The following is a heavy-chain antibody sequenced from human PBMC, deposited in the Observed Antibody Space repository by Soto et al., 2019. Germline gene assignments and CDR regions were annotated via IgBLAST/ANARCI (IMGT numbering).Heavy chain of an antibody. Sequence: QVQLQQWGAGLLKPSETLSLTCAVYGGSFSGYYWSWIHQPPGKGLEWIGEINHSGSTNYNPSLKSRVTISVDTSKNQFSLKLSSVTAADTAVYYCARGGPSGSYGHRVMTTTIDYWGQGTLVTVSS. J-gene: IGHJ4*02. D-gene: IGHD5-18*01. CDR2: INHSGST. CDR1: GGSFSGYY. V-gene: IGHV4-34*01. CDR3: ARGGPSGSYGHRVMTTTIDY.